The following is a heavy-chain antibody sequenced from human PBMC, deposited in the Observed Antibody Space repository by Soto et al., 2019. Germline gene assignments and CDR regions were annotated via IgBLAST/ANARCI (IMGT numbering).Heavy chain of an antibody. J-gene: IGHJ6*02. CDR2: IDWDDDK. CDR3: ARILSGSGSYYNGYYYYYGMDV. V-gene: IGHV2-70*01. CDR1: GFSLSTSGMC. D-gene: IGHD3-10*01. Sequence: SGPTLVNPTQTLTLTCTFSGFSLSTSGMCVSWIRQPPGKALEWLALIDWDDDKYYSTSLKTRLTISKDTSKNQVVLTMTNMDPVDTATYYCARILSGSGSYYNGYYYYYGMDVWGRGTTVTVSS.